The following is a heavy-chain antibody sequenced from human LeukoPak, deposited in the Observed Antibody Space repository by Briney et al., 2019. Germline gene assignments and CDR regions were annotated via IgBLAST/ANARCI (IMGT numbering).Heavy chain of an antibody. J-gene: IGHJ3*02. D-gene: IGHD3-10*01. V-gene: IGHV4-39*07. Sequence: SETLSLTCTVSGGSISSSSYYWGWIRQPPGKGLEWIGSIYYSGSTYYNPSLKSRVTISVDRSKNQFSLKLSSVTAADTAVYYCARVVPSITMVRGVIPDAFDIWGQGTMVTVSS. CDR1: GGSISSSSYY. CDR3: ARVVPSITMVRGVIPDAFDI. CDR2: IYYSGST.